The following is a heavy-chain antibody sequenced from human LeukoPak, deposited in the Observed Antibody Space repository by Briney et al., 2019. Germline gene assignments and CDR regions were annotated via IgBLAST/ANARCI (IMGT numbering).Heavy chain of an antibody. CDR2: IYYSGDT. J-gene: IGHJ4*02. V-gene: IGHV4-39*01. CDR1: GGSISSNNYY. CDR3: VRRGARSVYYFDS. D-gene: IGHD3-16*01. Sequence: PSETLSLTCTVSGGSISSNNYYWGWIRQPPGKGLEWIGSIYYSGDTYYNPSLKSRVTISVDTSKNQFSLKLSSVTAADTAVYYCVRRGARSVYYFDSWGQGTLVTVSS.